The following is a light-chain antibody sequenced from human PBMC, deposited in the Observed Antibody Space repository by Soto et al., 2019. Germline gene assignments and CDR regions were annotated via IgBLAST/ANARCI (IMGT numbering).Light chain of an antibody. J-gene: IGKJ1*01. CDR1: QSISSW. CDR2: KAS. V-gene: IGKV1-5*03. Sequence: DIQMTQSPSTLSASVGDRVTITCRASQSISSWLAWYQQKPGKAPKLLIYKASSLESGVPSRFSGSGSGTEFTLPISSLQPDDFATYYCQQYNSYSLFGQGTKVEIK. CDR3: QQYNSYSL.